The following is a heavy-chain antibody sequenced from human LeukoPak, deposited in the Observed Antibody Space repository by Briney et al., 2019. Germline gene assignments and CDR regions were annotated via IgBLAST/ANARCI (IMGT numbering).Heavy chain of an antibody. J-gene: IGHJ4*02. Sequence: PSETLSLTCTVSGGSISSSSYYWGWIRQPPGKGLEWIGSIYYSGTTYYSPSLRSRVTISVDTSKNQFSLKLSSVTAADTAVYYCARHWPCGRDCYQFDYWGQGTLVTVSS. D-gene: IGHD2-21*02. CDR3: ARHWPCGRDCYQFDY. CDR1: GGSISSSSYY. CDR2: IYYSGTT. V-gene: IGHV4-39*01.